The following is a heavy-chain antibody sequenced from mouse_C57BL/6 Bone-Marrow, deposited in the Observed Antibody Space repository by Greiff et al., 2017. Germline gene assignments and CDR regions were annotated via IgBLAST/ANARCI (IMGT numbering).Heavy chain of an antibody. V-gene: IGHV1-61*01. CDR2: IYPSDSET. D-gene: IGHD1-1*01. Sequence: QVQLQQPGAELVRPGSSVKLSCKASGYTFTSYWMDWVKQRPGQGLEWIGNIYPSDSETHYNQKFKDKATVTVDKSSSTAYMQLSSLTSEDSAVYYCARLGYYGSPWYFDVWGTGTTVTVSS. CDR3: ARLGYYGSPWYFDV. J-gene: IGHJ1*03. CDR1: GYTFTSYW.